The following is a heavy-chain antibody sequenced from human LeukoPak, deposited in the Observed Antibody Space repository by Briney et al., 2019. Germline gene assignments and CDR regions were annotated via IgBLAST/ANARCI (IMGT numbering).Heavy chain of an antibody. CDR2: ISGSGSNT. J-gene: IGHJ4*02. CDR3: AKDVRTKRPPPEGFDY. D-gene: IGHD1-14*01. V-gene: IGHV3-23*01. Sequence: PGGSLRLSCAASEFSVGSNYMTWVRQAPGKGLEWVSTISGSGSNTHYADSVKGRFTISRDNYKDTLYMQMNSLRVEDTAVYYCAKDVRTKRPPPEGFDYWGQGTLVTVSS. CDR1: EFSVGSNY.